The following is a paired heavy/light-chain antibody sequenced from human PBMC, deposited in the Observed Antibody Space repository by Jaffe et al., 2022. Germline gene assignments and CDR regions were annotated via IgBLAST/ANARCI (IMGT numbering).Light chain of an antibody. J-gene: IGKJ4*01. CDR1: QSVSSW. CDR2: KAS. Sequence: DIQMTQSPSTLSASVGDRVTITCRASQSVSSWLAWYQQKPGKAPKLLIYKASSLESGVPSRFSGSGSGTEFTLTVSSLQPDDFATYYCQQYNSYSPGLTFGGGTKVEIK. V-gene: IGKV1-5*03. CDR3: QQYNSYSPGLT.
Heavy chain of an antibody. D-gene: IGHD6-19*01. CDR1: GFTFSSYA. J-gene: IGHJ3*02. V-gene: IGHV3-23*01. CDR2: ISPGGGST. Sequence: EVQLLESGGGLVQPGGSLRLSCAASGFTFSSYAMSWVRQAPGKGLEWVSGISPGGGSTYYADSVKGRFTISRDNSKNTLCLQMNSLRAEDTAVYYCAKDRVAGTLFAASDMWGQGTMVTVSS. CDR3: AKDRVAGTLFAASDM.